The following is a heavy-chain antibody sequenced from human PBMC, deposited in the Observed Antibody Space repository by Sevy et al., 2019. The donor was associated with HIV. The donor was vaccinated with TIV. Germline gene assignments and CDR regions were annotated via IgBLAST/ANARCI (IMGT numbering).Heavy chain of an antibody. CDR2: IKQDGSER. J-gene: IGHJ6*03. Sequence: GGSLRLSCAASGFTFSNYWMNWVRQAPGKGLEWVANIKQDGSERYYVDSVRGRFTISRDNAKNSLYLQMNSLGAEDTVMYYCARRTYYYGSRNYAMDVWGKGTTVTVSS. CDR1: GFTFSNYW. V-gene: IGHV3-7*01. CDR3: ARRTYYYGSRNYAMDV. D-gene: IGHD3-10*01.